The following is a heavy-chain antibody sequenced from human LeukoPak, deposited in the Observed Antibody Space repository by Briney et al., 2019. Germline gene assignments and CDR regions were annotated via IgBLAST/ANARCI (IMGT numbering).Heavy chain of an antibody. CDR2: IIHTFGTA. CDR3: ASIYNYGYDAFDV. Sequence: SVKVSCKASGYTFSSYDINWVRPATGQGLEWMGGIIHTFGTANYAQKFQGRVKITADKSTKTAYMELSSLTSEDTAVYYCASIYNYGYDAFDVWGQGTMVTVSS. V-gene: IGHV1-69*06. CDR1: GYTFSSYD. J-gene: IGHJ3*01. D-gene: IGHD5-18*01.